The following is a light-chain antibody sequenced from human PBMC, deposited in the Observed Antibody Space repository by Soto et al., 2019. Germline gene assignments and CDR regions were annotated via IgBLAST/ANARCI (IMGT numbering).Light chain of an antibody. CDR1: QSISSY. CDR3: QHYSSYSEA. J-gene: IGKJ1*01. CDR2: AAS. Sequence: DIRMSQSPSSLSASVGDRVTITCRASQSISSYLHWYQQKPGKAPKLLIYAASSLQSGVPSRFSGSGSGTEFTLTISSLQPDDFATYYCQHYSSYSEAFGQGTKVDIK. V-gene: IGKV1-5*01.